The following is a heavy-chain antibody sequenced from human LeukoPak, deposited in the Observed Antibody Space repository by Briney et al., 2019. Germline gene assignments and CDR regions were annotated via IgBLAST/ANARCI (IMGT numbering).Heavy chain of an antibody. V-gene: IGHV3-23*01. CDR2: ISHSGGET. D-gene: IGHD4-17*01. Sequence: GGSLRLSCAASGFTFDTYWMHWVRQAPGKGLEWVSAISHSGGETYYADSVKGRFTISRDNSKNTLYLQMNSLRAEDAAVYYCARTTVTPGSYDAFDIWGQGTMVTVSS. CDR3: ARTTVTPGSYDAFDI. CDR1: GFTFDTYW. J-gene: IGHJ3*02.